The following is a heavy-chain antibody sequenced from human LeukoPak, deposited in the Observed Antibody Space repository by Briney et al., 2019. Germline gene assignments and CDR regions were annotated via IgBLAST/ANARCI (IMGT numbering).Heavy chain of an antibody. CDR2: IYSTGST. CDR1: GGSISSGGHY. J-gene: IGHJ4*02. V-gene: IGHV4-61*02. D-gene: IGHD3-10*01. CDR3: ARDQTYSGSGIYTYFDY. Sequence: SETLSLTCAVSGGSISSGGHYWSWIRQPAGKGLEYLGRIYSTGSTNYNPSLRSRVTISADTSKNHFSLKLSSVTAADTAVYYCARDQTYSGSGIYTYFDYWGQGILVTVSS.